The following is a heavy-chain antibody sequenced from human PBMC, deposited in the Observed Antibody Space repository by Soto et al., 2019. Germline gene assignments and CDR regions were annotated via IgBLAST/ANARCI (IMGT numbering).Heavy chain of an antibody. J-gene: IGHJ4*02. CDR1: GYTFTSYY. CDR3: ARDGGFSAYGGNSDAFGDY. V-gene: IGHV1-46*01. Sequence: QGQLVQSGAEVKKPGASVKVSCKASGYTFTSYYMHWVRQAPGQGLEWMGIINPSGGSTSYAQKFQGRVTMTRDASTSTVYMELRSVRSEDTAVYYCARDGGFSAYGGNSDAFGDYWGQGTLVNVSS. CDR2: INPSGGST. D-gene: IGHD4-17*01.